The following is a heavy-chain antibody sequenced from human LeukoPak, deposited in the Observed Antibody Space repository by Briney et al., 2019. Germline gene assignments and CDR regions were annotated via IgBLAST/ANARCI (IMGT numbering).Heavy chain of an antibody. J-gene: IGHJ4*02. Sequence: GGSLRPSCAASGFTFGSYAMHWVRQAPGKGLEWVAVISYDGSNKYYADSVKGRFTISRDNSKNTLYLQMNSLRAEDTAVYYCARGGTYYPFDSWGQGTLVTVSS. CDR3: ARGGTYYPFDS. CDR2: ISYDGSNK. D-gene: IGHD1-26*01. CDR1: GFTFGSYA. V-gene: IGHV3-30-3*01.